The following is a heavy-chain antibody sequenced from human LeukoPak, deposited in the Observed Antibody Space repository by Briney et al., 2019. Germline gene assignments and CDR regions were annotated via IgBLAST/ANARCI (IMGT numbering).Heavy chain of an antibody. CDR3: ARDSSGFPFDY. Sequence: PGGSLRLYCAASGFIFASYPMHWVRQAPGKGLEWVTVISNDVRNKAYADSVKGRFTISRDNSKNTLYLQMDSLRVEDTAVYYCARDSSGFPFDYWGQGTLVTVSS. V-gene: IGHV3-30*04. CDR1: GFIFASYP. J-gene: IGHJ4*02. CDR2: ISNDVRNK. D-gene: IGHD3-22*01.